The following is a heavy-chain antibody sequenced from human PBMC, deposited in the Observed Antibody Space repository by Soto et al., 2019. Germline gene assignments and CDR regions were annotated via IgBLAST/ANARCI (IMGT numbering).Heavy chain of an antibody. CDR2: INPSGGST. CDR3: ARAVQPSTNYYHYGMDV. D-gene: IGHD5-18*01. Sequence: ASVKVSCKASGYTFTSYYMHWVRQAPGQGLEWMGIINPSGGSTSYAQKFQGRVTMTRDTSTSTVYMELSSLRSEDTAVYYCARAVQPSTNYYHYGMDVWGQGTTVTVS. J-gene: IGHJ6*02. CDR1: GYTFTSYY. V-gene: IGHV1-46*01.